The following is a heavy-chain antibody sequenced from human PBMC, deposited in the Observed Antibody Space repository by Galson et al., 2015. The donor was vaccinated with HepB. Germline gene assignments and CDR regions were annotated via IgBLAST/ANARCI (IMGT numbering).Heavy chain of an antibody. J-gene: IGHJ3*02. CDR2: SGST. CDR3: AGRASIAAAAFDI. V-gene: IGHV4-34*01. Sequence: SGSTNYNPSLKSRVTISVDTSKNQFSLKLSSVTAADTAVYYCAGRASIAAAAFDIWGQGTMVTVSS. D-gene: IGHD6-13*01.